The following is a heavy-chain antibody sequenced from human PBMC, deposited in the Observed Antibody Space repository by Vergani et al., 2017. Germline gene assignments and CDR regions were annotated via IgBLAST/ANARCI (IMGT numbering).Heavy chain of an antibody. Sequence: QVQLVQSGAEVKKPGASVKVSCKASGYTFTSYYMHWVRQAPGQGLKWMGIINPSGGSTSYGQKFPGIVTMTSDTSTSTVYMELSSLRSEDTAVYYCAREVDSVSFGVHFDYWGQGTLVTVSS. CDR3: AREVDSVSFGVHFDY. D-gene: IGHD1-26*01. V-gene: IGHV1-46*01. CDR2: INPSGGST. J-gene: IGHJ4*02. CDR1: GYTFTSYY.